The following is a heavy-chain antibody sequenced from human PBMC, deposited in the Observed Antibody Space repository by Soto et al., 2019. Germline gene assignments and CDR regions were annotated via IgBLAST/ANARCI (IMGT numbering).Heavy chain of an antibody. CDR2: INAGNGNT. V-gene: IGHV1-3*01. Sequence: ASVKVSCKASGYTFTSYAMHWVRQAPGQRLEWMGWINAGNGNTKYSQKFQGRVTITRDTSASTAYMELSSLRSEDTAVYYCARVPIVVVTPMLLHYGMDFWGQGTTVTVSS. J-gene: IGHJ6*02. CDR3: ARVPIVVVTPMLLHYGMDF. D-gene: IGHD2-21*02. CDR1: GYTFTSYA.